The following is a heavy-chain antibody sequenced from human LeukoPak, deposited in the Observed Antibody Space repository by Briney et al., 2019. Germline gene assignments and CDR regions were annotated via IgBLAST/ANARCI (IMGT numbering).Heavy chain of an antibody. Sequence: VASVKVSCKASGYTFTSYAMHWVRQAPGQRLEWMGRINPNSGDTNYAQKFQGRVTMTRDTSISTAYMELSRLRSDDTAVYYCARDYCSSTSCLFDYWGQGTLVTVSS. CDR2: INPNSGDT. CDR1: GYTFTSYA. V-gene: IGHV1-2*06. CDR3: ARDYCSSTSCLFDY. D-gene: IGHD2-2*01. J-gene: IGHJ4*02.